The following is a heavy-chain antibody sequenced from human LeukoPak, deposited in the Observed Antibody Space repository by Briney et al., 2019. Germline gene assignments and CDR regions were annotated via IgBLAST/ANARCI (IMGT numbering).Heavy chain of an antibody. CDR3: AKQGRTFYYVSGGYYIYDYFDS. D-gene: IGHD3-22*01. CDR2: MYNSGYP. V-gene: IGHV4-59*08. CDR1: GGSIDSDY. J-gene: IGHJ4*02. Sequence: SETLSLTCTVSGGSIDSDYWRWIRQPPGKGLEWIGEMYNSGYPNYCTSFKSRVSISLDASKNQFSLTLNSVTAAHTAVYYCAKQGRTFYYVSGGYYIYDYFDSWGQGALVTVSS.